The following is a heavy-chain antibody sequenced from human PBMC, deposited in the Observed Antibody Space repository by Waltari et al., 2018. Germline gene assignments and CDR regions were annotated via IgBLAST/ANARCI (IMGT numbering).Heavy chain of an antibody. Sequence: EEQLVESGGGLAQPGESLRLSCAASGFTFSRYWMDWVRHAQGKGLVWVSRIKSDGSSTTYADSVKGRFTISRDNAKNTLYVQMNRLRAEDTAVYYCARVATKTYSSPVPGRPYYYGMDVWGQGTTVTVSS. D-gene: IGHD6-19*01. V-gene: IGHV3-74*01. CDR1: GFTFSRYW. CDR2: IKSDGSST. CDR3: ARVATKTYSSPVPGRPYYYGMDV. J-gene: IGHJ6*02.